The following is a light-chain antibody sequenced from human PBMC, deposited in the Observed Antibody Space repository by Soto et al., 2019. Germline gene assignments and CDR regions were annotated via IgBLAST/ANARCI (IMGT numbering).Light chain of an antibody. CDR3: CSYAGSRTWV. Sequence: QSVLTQPASVSGSPGQSITISCTGASSDVGSFNLVSWYQHHPGKAPKLMIYGDNKRPSGVSIRFSGSRSGNTASLTISGLRAEDEADYYCCSYAGSRTWVFGGGTQLTVL. J-gene: IGLJ3*02. V-gene: IGLV2-23*01. CDR2: GDN. CDR1: SSDVGSFNL.